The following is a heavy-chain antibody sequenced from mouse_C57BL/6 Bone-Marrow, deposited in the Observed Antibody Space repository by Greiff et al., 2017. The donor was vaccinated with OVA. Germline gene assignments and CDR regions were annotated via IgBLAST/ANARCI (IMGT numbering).Heavy chain of an antibody. V-gene: IGHV1-69*01. D-gene: IGHD2-2*01. Sequence: QVQLQQPGAELVMPGASVKLSCKASGYTFTSYWMHWVKQRPGQGLEWIGEIDPSDSYTNYNQKFKGKSTLTVDKSSSTAYMQLSSLTSEDSAVYYCARDYYGNDEGFAYWGQGTLVTVAA. CDR3: ARDYYGNDEGFAY. CDR1: GYTFTSYW. J-gene: IGHJ3*01. CDR2: IDPSDSYT.